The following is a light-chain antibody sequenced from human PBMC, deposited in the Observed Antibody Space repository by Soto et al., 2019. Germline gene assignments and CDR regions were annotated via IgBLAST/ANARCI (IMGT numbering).Light chain of an antibody. CDR2: DSS. J-gene: IGKJ1*01. Sequence: VMTQSPATLSASPGDSVALSCRSSQNVSDNLAWYQQKPGQAPRLLIYDSSARASDVPVRFSGGGTGAEFTLTISNLQSEDFAVYTCQQYYTRPPWAFRQGTKV. V-gene: IGKV3D-15*01. CDR1: QNVSDN. CDR3: QQYYTRPPWA.